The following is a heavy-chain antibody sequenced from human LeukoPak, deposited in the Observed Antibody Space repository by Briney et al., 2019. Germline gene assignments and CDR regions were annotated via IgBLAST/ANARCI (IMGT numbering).Heavy chain of an antibody. CDR3: ARARSFLSYMDV. V-gene: IGHV3-64*01. CDR2: IRSNGGST. CDR1: GCTFSSYA. J-gene: IGHJ6*03. D-gene: IGHD3-10*01. Sequence: GGSLRLSCAASGCTFSSYAMHWVRQAPGKGLEYVSGIRSNGGSTYYANSVKGRFTISRDNSKNTLYLQMGSLRAEDMAVYYCARARSFLSYMDVWGKGTTVTISS.